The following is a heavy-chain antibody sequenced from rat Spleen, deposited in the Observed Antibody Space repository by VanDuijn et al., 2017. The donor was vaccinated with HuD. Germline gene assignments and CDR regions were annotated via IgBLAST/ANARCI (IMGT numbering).Heavy chain of an antibody. D-gene: IGHD1-11*01. CDR3: ARSPTEGTLAAYYFDY. CDR1: GYTFTSYY. V-gene: IGHV1-43*01. CDR2: INTGSGGT. Sequence: QVQLQQSGTELAKPGSSVKISCTASGYTFTSYYISWIKQTTGQGLEYIGYINTGSGGTNYNAKFKGKATLTVDKSSSTAFMQLSSLTPDDSAVYYCARSPTEGTLAAYYFDYWGQGVMVTVSS. J-gene: IGHJ2*01.